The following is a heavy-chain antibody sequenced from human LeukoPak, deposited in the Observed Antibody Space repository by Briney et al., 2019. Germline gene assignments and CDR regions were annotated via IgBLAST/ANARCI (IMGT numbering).Heavy chain of an antibody. V-gene: IGHV3-21*01. D-gene: IGHD6-13*01. J-gene: IGHJ4*02. CDR3: ARVRGYSSSYTWARFDY. Sequence: GGSLRLSCAASGFTFSSYSMNWVRQAPGKGLEWVSSISSSSSYIYYADSVKGRFTISRDNAKNSLYLQMNSLRAEDTAVYYCARVRGYSSSYTWARFDYWGQGTLVTVCS. CDR1: GFTFSSYS. CDR2: ISSSSSYI.